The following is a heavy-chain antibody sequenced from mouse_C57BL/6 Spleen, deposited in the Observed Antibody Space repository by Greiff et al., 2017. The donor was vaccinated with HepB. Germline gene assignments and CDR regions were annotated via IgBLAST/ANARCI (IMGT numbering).Heavy chain of an antibody. V-gene: IGHV5-17*01. Sequence: EVQLVESGGGLVKPGGSLKLSCAASGFTFSDYGMHWVRQAPEKGLEWVAYISSGSSTIYYADTVKGRSTLPRDNAKNTMFLQMTSLRSEDTAMYYCARPGRAWFADWGQGTLVTVSA. CDR1: GFTFSDYG. J-gene: IGHJ3*01. CDR3: ARPGRAWFAD. CDR2: ISSGSSTI.